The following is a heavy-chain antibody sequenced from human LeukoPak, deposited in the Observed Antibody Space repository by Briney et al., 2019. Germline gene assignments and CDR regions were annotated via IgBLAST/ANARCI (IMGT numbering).Heavy chain of an antibody. V-gene: IGHV4-34*01. J-gene: IGHJ4*02. Sequence: SETLSLTCAVYGGSFSGYYWSWIRQPPGKGLEWIGEINHSGSTNYNPSLKSRVTISVDTSKNQFSLKLSSVTAADTAVYYCARGWGNWNYVYPSFRFDYWGQGTLVTVSS. CDR3: ARGWGNWNYVYPSFRFDY. CDR2: INHSGST. D-gene: IGHD1-7*01. CDR1: GGSFSGYY.